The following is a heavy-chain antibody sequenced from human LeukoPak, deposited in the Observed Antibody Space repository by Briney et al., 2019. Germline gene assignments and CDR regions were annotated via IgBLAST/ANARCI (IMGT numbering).Heavy chain of an antibody. CDR1: GFPFNSFW. D-gene: IGHD1-14*01. CDR3: ARGGVNPVDH. Sequence: PGGSLRLSCAASGFPFNSFWMHWVRQAPGKGLVWVSDMNEYSTTIRYVDSVKGRFTISRDNAKSILYLQMNNLRAEDTAMYFCARGGVNPVDHWGQGTLVTVSS. V-gene: IGHV3-74*01. J-gene: IGHJ4*02. CDR2: MNEYSTTI.